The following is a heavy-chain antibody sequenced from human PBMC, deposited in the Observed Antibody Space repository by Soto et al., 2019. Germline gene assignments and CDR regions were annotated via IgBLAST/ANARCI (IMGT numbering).Heavy chain of an antibody. J-gene: IGHJ4*02. CDR3: ARDVSRDYYDSSGYLGY. CDR2: INPNSGGT. V-gene: IGHV1-2*04. CDR1: GYTFTGYY. Sequence: ASVKVSCKASGYTFTGYYMHWVRQAPGQGLERMGWINPNSGGTNYAQKFQGWVTMTRDTSISTAYMELSRLRSDDTAVYYCARDVSRDYYDSSGYLGYWGQGSLVIVSS. D-gene: IGHD3-22*01.